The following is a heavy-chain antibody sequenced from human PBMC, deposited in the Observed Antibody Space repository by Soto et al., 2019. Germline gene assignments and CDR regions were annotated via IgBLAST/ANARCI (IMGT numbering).Heavy chain of an antibody. CDR3: AQGNWFHAFDI. J-gene: IGHJ3*02. Sequence: EVQLLESGGGLVQPGGSLRLSSAASGFTFSSYAMSWVRQAPGKGLEWVSAISGSGGSTYYADSVKGRFTICRDNSKNTLYLQMNSLRAEDTDVYYCAQGNWFHAFDIWGQGTMVTVSS. CDR1: GFTFSSYA. D-gene: IGHD3-9*01. CDR2: ISGSGGST. V-gene: IGHV3-23*01.